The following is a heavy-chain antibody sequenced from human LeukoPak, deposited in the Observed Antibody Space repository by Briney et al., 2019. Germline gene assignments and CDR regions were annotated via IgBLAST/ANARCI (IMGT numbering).Heavy chain of an antibody. CDR1: GYTFTGYY. Sequence: ASVKVSRKASGYTFTGYYMHWVRQAPGQGLEWMGWINPNSGGTNYAQKFQGRVTMTRDTSISTAYMELSRLRSDDTAVYYCARVGSGWWYGFDIWGQGTMVTVSS. J-gene: IGHJ3*02. CDR2: INPNSGGT. V-gene: IGHV1-2*02. CDR3: ARVGSGWWYGFDI. D-gene: IGHD6-19*01.